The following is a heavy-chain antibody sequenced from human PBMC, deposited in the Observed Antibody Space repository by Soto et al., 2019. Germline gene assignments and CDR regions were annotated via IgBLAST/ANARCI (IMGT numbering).Heavy chain of an antibody. CDR2: IGAYNGNT. J-gene: IGHJ3*01. CDR1: GYTFTSYG. V-gene: IGHV1-18*04. Sequence: ASVKVSCKASGYTFTSYGISWVRQAPGQGLEWMGWIGAYNGNTNYAQKLQGRVTMTTDTSTSTAYMELRSLRSDDTAVYYCARAFFYQGSDSRGYSFDAFDFWGPGTLVTVSS. D-gene: IGHD3-22*01. CDR3: ARAFFYQGSDSRGYSFDAFDF.